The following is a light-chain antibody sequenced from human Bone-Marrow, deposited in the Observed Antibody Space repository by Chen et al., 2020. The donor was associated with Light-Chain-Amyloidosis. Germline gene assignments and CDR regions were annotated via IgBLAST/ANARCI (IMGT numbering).Light chain of an antibody. CDR2: EVT. CDR1: STNVGGDNH. J-gene: IGLJ1*01. CDR3: SSYTITNTLV. V-gene: IGLV2-14*01. Sequence: SALTQPASVSGSPGQSINISCTGTSTNVGGDNHVSWYQQHPEKAPKLMIYEVTNRPSWVPDRFSGSKYDNTASLTISGLQTEDEADYFCSSYTITNTLVFGSGTRVTVL.